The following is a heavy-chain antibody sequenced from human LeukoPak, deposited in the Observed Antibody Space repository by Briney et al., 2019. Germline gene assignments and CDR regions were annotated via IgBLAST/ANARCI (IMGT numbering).Heavy chain of an antibody. CDR3: AKARYCSSTSCRATSAFDI. CDR1: GFTFSSYG. D-gene: IGHD2-2*01. CDR2: ISYDGSNK. V-gene: IGHV3-30*18. J-gene: IGHJ3*02. Sequence: GRSLRLSCAASGFTFSSYGRHWVRQAPGKGLEWVAVISYDGSNKYYADSVKGRFTISRDNSKNTLYLQMNSLRAEDTAVYYCAKARYCSSTSCRATSAFDIWGQGTMVTVSS.